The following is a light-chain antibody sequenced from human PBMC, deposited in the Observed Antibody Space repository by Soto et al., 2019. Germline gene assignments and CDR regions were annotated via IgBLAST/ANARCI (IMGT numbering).Light chain of an antibody. V-gene: IGKV1-39*01. CDR3: QQSYSTPWT. J-gene: IGKJ1*01. CDR2: AAS. Sequence: DIQITQSTSYLSASVGDRVTITCRASQSISSYLNWYQQKPGKAPKLLIYAASSLQSGVPSRFSGSGSGTDFTLNISSLQPEDFATYYCQQSYSTPWTFGQGTKVEIK. CDR1: QSISSY.